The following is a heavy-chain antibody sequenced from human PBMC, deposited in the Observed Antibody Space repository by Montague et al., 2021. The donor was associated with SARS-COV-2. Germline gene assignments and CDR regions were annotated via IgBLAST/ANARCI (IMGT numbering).Heavy chain of an antibody. CDR2: IWYDGSNK. CDR3: ARDFSTDFHFDY. V-gene: IGHV3-33*01. D-gene: IGHD1-1*01. J-gene: IGHJ4*02. CDR1: GFTFSSYG. Sequence: SLRLSCAASGFTFSSYGVHWVRQAPGKGLEWVAVIWYDGSNKYYADSVKGRFTISRDNSKNTLYLQMNSLRAEDTAVYYCARDFSTDFHFDYWGQGTLVTVSS.